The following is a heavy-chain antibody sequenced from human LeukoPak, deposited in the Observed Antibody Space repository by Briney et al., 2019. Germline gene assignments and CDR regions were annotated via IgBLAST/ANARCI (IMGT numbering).Heavy chain of an antibody. J-gene: IGHJ4*02. CDR3: ARLAPGNYDILTGDPKVVFDY. Sequence: SETLSLTCTVSGGSISSFFWSWIRQPPGKGLEWIGYVHSSGSTKYNPSLKSRLIISVDVSKNQFSLKLRSVSVADTAVYYCARLAPGNYDILTGDPKVVFDYWGQGALVTVSS. CDR2: VHSSGST. CDR1: GGSISSFF. V-gene: IGHV4-59*01. D-gene: IGHD3-9*01.